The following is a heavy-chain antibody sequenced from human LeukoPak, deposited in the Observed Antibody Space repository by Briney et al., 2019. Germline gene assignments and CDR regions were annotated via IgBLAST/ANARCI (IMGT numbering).Heavy chain of an antibody. CDR3: ARRPRGLEWFFDY. V-gene: IGHV4-39*01. CDR2: IYYSGST. J-gene: IGHJ4*02. D-gene: IGHD3-3*01. CDR1: GASISSSSYY. Sequence: SETLSLTCTVSGASISSSSYYWGWIRQPPGKGLEWIGNIYYSGSTYYNPSLRSRVTISVDTSKNQVSLNLSSVTAADTAVYYCARRPRGLEWFFDYWGQGTLATVSS.